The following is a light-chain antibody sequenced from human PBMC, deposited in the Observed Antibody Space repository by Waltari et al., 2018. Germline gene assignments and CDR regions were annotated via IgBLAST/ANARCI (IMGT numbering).Light chain of an antibody. J-gene: IGLJ3*02. Sequence: QSALTQPVSVSESPGQAITISCTGPSSDVGAYNFVSWYQQHPAKAPKLMIYEVSNRPSGVSSRFSASKSGNTASLTISGLQAEDEADYYCTSFTSRSTWVFGGGTKLTVL. V-gene: IGLV2-14*01. CDR3: TSFTSRSTWV. CDR1: SSDVGAYNF. CDR2: EVS.